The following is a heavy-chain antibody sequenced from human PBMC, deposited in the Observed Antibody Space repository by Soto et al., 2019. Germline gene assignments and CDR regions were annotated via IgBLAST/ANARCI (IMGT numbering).Heavy chain of an antibody. CDR1: GYTFYSHS. J-gene: IGHJ6*02. CDR2: INADYGNT. V-gene: IGHV1-18*01. D-gene: IGHD5-18*01. Sequence: QAQLVQSGAEVRKPGASVKVSCKASGYTFYSHSISWVRQAPGQGLEWMGRINADYGNTQYSQKFRGRVTMTTDTSTTTLYGELSNLRFDDTAVYYCARCIQGDYYYGMDVWGQGTTVTVSS. CDR3: ARCIQGDYYYGMDV.